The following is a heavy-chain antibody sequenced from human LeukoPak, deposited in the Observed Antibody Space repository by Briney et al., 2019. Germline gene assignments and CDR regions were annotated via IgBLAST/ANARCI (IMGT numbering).Heavy chain of an antibody. CDR2: INPNSGGT. Sequence: GASVKASCKASGSPFTGYYMHWVRRAPGQGLEWMGWINPNSGGTNYPQKFQGRVTMTRDTSISTAYMELSRLRSDDTAVYYCARGPRPYGSYDSDYWGQGTLVTVSS. J-gene: IGHJ4*02. CDR1: GSPFTGYY. CDR3: ARGPRPYGSYDSDY. D-gene: IGHD1-26*01. V-gene: IGHV1-2*02.